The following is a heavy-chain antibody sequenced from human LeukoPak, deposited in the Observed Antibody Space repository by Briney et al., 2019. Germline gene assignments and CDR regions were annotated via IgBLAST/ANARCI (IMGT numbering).Heavy chain of an antibody. Sequence: GGSLRLSCAASGFTISSYWMSWVRQAPGKGLEWVSYISSGGETMYYADSVKGRFTISRDNAKNSLYLQMNSLRVEDTAVYYCARVVSSVDYWGQGTLVTVSS. CDR3: ARVVSSVDY. V-gene: IGHV3-48*04. D-gene: IGHD6-19*01. CDR2: ISSGGETM. J-gene: IGHJ4*02. CDR1: GFTISSYW.